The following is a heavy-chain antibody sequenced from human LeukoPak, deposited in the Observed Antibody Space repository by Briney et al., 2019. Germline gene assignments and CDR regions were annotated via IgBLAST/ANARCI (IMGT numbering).Heavy chain of an antibody. CDR3: ARLEYGAYFDY. V-gene: IGHV4-61*08. J-gene: IGHJ4*02. CDR2: IYYSGST. D-gene: IGHD4-17*01. CDR1: GGSISSGGYY. Sequence: SETLSLTCTVSGGSISSGGYYWSWIRQPPGKGLEWIGYIYYSGSTNYNPSLKSRVTISVDTSKNQFSLKLSSVTAADTAVYYCARLEYGAYFDYWGQGTLVTVSS.